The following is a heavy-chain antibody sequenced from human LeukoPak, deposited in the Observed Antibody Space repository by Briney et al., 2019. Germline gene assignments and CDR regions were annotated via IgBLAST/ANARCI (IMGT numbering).Heavy chain of an antibody. V-gene: IGHV3-74*01. J-gene: IGHJ3*02. Sequence: PGGSLRLSCAAPGFTFSSYWMHWVRQAPGKGLVWVSRINSDGSSTSYADSVKGRFTISRDNAKNTLYLQMNSLRAEDTAVYYCARALNYYDSSGYLQDAFDIWGQGTMVTVSS. CDR1: GFTFSSYW. CDR3: ARALNYYDSSGYLQDAFDI. D-gene: IGHD3-22*01. CDR2: INSDGSST.